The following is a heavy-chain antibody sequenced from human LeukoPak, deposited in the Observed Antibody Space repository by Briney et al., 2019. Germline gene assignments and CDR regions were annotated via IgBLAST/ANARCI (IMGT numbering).Heavy chain of an antibody. CDR2: INPNGDRT. CDR3: ARDMSTRVTPISYAIDV. CDR1: ENTFTNYY. Sequence: ASVKVSCKAPENTFTNYYMHWVRQAPGQGLEWLGLINPNGDRTAYAQNFQGRVTMARDTSTTTVSLELSSLRSEDTAVYYCARDMSTRVTPISYAIDVWGQGTMVTVSS. J-gene: IGHJ3*01. D-gene: IGHD4-23*01. V-gene: IGHV1-46*01.